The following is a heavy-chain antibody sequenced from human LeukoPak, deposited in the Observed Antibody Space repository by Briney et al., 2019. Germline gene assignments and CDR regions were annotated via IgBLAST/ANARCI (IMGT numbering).Heavy chain of an antibody. CDR3: ARHGAGASYYDPTGLPRGAFDS. J-gene: IGHJ3*02. V-gene: IGHV5-51*01. D-gene: IGHD3-22*01. CDR1: GYIFTNYW. CDR2: ILPGDSDT. Sequence: GESLKISCRASGYIFTNYWIAWVRWMPGEGLQWMGIILPGDSDTRYSPSFRGQVTTSAETSTRTAYLQWTSLRASDSAIYYCARHGAGASYYDPTGLPRGAFDSWGQGTTVTVSS.